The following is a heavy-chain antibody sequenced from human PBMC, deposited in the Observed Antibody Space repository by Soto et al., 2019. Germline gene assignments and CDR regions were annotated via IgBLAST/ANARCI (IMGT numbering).Heavy chain of an antibody. D-gene: IGHD2-15*01. CDR3: AKDSWALTGMDV. J-gene: IGHJ6*02. CDR1: GYTFTSYD. V-gene: IGHV1-8*01. Sequence: GASVKVSCKASGYTFTSYDINWVRQATGQGLEWMGWMNPNSGNTGYAQKFQGRVTMTRNTSISTAYMELSSLRSEDTAVYYCAKDSWALTGMDVWGQGNTVTVS. CDR2: MNPNSGNT.